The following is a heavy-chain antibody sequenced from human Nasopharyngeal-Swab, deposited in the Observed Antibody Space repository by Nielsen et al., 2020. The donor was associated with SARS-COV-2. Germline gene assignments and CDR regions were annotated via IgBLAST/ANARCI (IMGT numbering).Heavy chain of an antibody. CDR2: ISGSGSGT. Sequence: GAPLKISCAASGFTFTNQAMSWVRQGPGRGLEWVSSISGSGSGTYYANSVRGRFTISRDNSNNTLFLQMSNLRAGDTAMYYCAKHLTVTTRTLNYWGQGTLVTVSS. D-gene: IGHD4-17*01. CDR3: AKHLTVTTRTLNY. CDR1: GFTFTNQA. V-gene: IGHV3-23*01. J-gene: IGHJ4*02.